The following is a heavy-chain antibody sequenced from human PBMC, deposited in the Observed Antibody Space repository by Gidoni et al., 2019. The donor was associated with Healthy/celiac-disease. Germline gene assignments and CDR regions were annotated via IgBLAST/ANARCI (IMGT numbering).Heavy chain of an antibody. Sequence: EVQLVESGGGLVKPGGSLRLSCAASGFPFSSYSMNWVRQAPGKGLEWVSSISSSSSYIYYADSVKGRFTISRDNAKNSLYLQMNSLRAEDTAVYYCARVGSGYPSGAFDIWGQGTMVTVSS. J-gene: IGHJ3*02. V-gene: IGHV3-21*01. D-gene: IGHD3-22*01. CDR1: GFPFSSYS. CDR3: ARVGSGYPSGAFDI. CDR2: ISSSSSYI.